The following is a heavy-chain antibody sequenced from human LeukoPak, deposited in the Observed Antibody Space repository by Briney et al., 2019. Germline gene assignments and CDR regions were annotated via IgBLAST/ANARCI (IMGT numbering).Heavy chain of an antibody. J-gene: IGHJ2*01. V-gene: IGHV3-7*01. CDR2: IKQDGSEK. D-gene: IGHD3-22*01. CDR3: ARVAEDSSGYHHFGLFWCFDL. Sequence: GGSLRLSCAASGFTFSSYWMSWVRLAPGKGLEWVANIKQDGSEKYYVDSVKGRFTISRDNAKNSLYLQMNSLRAEDTAVYYCARVAEDSSGYHHFGLFWCFDLWGRGTLVTVSS. CDR1: GFTFSSYW.